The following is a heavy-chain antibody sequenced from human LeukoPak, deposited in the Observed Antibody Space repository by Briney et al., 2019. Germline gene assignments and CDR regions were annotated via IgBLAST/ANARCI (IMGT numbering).Heavy chain of an antibody. CDR3: ARDGGCGSGTYRFDY. J-gene: IGHJ4*02. D-gene: IGHD3-10*01. CDR1: GGSISSGGYY. Sequence: PSETLSLTCTVSGGSISSGGYYWSWIRQYPGKGLEWIGYIYYSGTTSYNPSPKSRVTISVDTSKNYFSLKLSSVTAADTAVYYCARDGGCGSGTYRFDYWGQGALVTVSS. CDR2: IYYSGTT. V-gene: IGHV4-31*03.